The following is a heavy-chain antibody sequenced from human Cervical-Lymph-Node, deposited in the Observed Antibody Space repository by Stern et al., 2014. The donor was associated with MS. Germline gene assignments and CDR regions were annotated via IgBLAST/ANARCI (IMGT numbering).Heavy chain of an antibody. D-gene: IGHD2-8*01. V-gene: IGHV1-18*01. CDR3: ARDKMHAFDY. J-gene: IGHJ4*02. CDR1: GYTFTTSG. CDR2: ISADSGNT. Sequence: VQLVQSGTEVQKPGASVLVSCKASGYTFTTSGITWVRQATGQGLQWMGWISADSGNTKYAQKCQDRVTMTRDTTTGTAYMEVRSLRSEDTAVYYCARDKMHAFDYWGQGTQVTVPS.